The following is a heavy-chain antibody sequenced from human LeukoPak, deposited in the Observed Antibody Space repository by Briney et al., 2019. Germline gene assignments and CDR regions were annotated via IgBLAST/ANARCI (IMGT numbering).Heavy chain of an antibody. J-gene: IGHJ5*02. CDR2: LNGDGSTT. V-gene: IGHV3-74*01. CDR1: GFTFSSYW. CDR3: VRGTEA. Sequence: PGGSLRLSCAASGFTFSSYWMHWVRQAPGKGLVWVSRLNGDGSTTNYADSVKGRFTISRDNAKNTLYSQMNSLRAEDTAVYYCVRGTEAWGQGTLVTVSS.